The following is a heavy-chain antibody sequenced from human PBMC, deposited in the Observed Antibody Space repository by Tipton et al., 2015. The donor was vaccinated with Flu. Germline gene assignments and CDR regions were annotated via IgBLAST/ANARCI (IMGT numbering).Heavy chain of an antibody. CDR2: IHHSGST. D-gene: IGHD5-24*01. CDR3: VRTKDGYTLSNFVY. CDR1: GGSISGYY. J-gene: IGHJ4*02. V-gene: IGHV4-59*08. Sequence: LRLSCSVSGGSISGYYWSWIRQPPGKGLEWIGSIHHSGSTNYNPSLKSRVSISVDTAKNQFSLNLRSVTAADTAVYYCVRTKDGYTLSNFVYWGQGTLVTVSS.